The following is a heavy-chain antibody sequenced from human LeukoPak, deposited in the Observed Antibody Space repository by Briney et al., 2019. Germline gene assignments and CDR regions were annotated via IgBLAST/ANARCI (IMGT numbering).Heavy chain of an antibody. CDR2: IKKEGGEK. J-gene: IGHJ6*03. D-gene: IGHD5-18*01. CDR1: GFTFSSYW. CDR3: ARAPGGYSYGFRGYYYYLDV. Sequence: PGGSLRLSCVASGFTFSSYWMSSVRPAPGKGGEWVANIKKEGGEKYYVDSVKGRFTISRDNAKNSHYLQINSLRAQDTPVYYCARAPGGYSYGFRGYYYYLDVWGKGTTVTVSS. V-gene: IGHV3-7*01.